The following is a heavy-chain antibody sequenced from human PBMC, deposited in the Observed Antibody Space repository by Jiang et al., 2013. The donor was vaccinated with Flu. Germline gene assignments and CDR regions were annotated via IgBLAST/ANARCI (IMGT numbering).Heavy chain of an antibody. CDR2: IIPILGIA. V-gene: IGHV1-69*02. Sequence: GAEVKKPGSSVKVSCKASGGTFSSYTISWVRQAPGQGLEWMGRIIPILGIANYAQKFQGRVTIIADKSTSTAYMELSSLRSEDTAVYYCARARRDDYNSEKYAFDMWGQGTMVTVSS. CDR3: ARARRDDYNSEKYAFDM. D-gene: IGHD5-24*01. J-gene: IGHJ3*02. CDR1: GGTFSSYT.